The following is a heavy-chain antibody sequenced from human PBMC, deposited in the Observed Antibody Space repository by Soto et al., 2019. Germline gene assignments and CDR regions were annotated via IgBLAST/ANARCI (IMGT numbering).Heavy chain of an antibody. J-gene: IGHJ3*02. CDR3: ARVGRNSGYDLNSPHDAFDI. D-gene: IGHD5-12*01. Sequence: EVQLVESGGGLVQPGGSLRLSCAASGFTFSSYWMSWVRQAPGKGLEWVANIKQDGSEKYYVDSVKGRFTISRDNAKNSLYLQMNSLRAEDTAVYYCARVGRNSGYDLNSPHDAFDIWGQGTMVTVSS. CDR2: IKQDGSEK. V-gene: IGHV3-7*01. CDR1: GFTFSSYW.